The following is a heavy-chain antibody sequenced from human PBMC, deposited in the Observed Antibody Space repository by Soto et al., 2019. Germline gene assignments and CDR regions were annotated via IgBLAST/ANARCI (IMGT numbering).Heavy chain of an antibody. V-gene: IGHV4-31*03. CDR1: GGSISSGGYY. J-gene: IGHJ5*02. D-gene: IGHD3-10*01. CDR3: ARDREDYYGSGSYYKGRNWFDP. CDR2: IYYSGST. Sequence: SETLSLTCTVSGGSISSGGYYWSWIRQHPGKGLEWIGYIYYSGSTYYNPSLKSRVTISVDTSKNQFSLKLSSVTAADTAVYYCARDREDYYGSGSYYKGRNWFDPWGQGTLVTVSS.